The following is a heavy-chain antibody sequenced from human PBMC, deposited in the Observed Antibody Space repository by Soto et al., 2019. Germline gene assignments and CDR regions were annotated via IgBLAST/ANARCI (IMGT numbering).Heavy chain of an antibody. D-gene: IGHD1-1*01. CDR1: GGTTSSYT. CDR3: ALRTGNWNPLAD. V-gene: IGHV1-69*02. CDR2: IVPMIGKV. Sequence: QVQLVQSGAGVEKPGSSVKVSCKVSGGTTSSYTIGWVRQAPGQGLEWLGNIVPMIGKVDYAQKFQERVTITADKSTRTVYIALSSLRAEDTAIYFCALRTGNWNPLADWGKGTLVTVSS. J-gene: IGHJ4*02.